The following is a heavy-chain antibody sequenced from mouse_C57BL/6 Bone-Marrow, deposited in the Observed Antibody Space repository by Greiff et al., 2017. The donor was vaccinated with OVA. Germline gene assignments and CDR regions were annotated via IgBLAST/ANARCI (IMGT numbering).Heavy chain of an antibody. CDR2: IDPETGGT. CDR3: TRRDSTGFAY. V-gene: IGHV1-15*01. Sequence: QVQLQQPGAELVKPGASVKLSCKASGYTFTDYEMHWVKQTPVHGLEWIGAIDPETGGTAYNQKFKGKAILTADKSSSTAYMELRSLTSEDSAVYYCTRRDSTGFAYWGQGTLVTVSA. J-gene: IGHJ3*01. CDR1: GYTFTDYE.